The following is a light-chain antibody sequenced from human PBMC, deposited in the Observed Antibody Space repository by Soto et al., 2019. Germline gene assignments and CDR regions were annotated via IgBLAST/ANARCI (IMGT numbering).Light chain of an antibody. J-gene: IGKJ2*01. V-gene: IGKV4-1*01. CDR3: QQYHTTPNT. CDR1: QTLLFCPNNKNA. CDR2: WAP. Sequence: DVVMTQSADSLAVSLGERAAIKGKSRQTLLFCPNNKNALACYQQKPGQPPKLLIYWAPARESGAPDRFIGSGSGTDFTLTISSLQAEDVAVYYCQQYHTTPNTFGQGTRLEIK.